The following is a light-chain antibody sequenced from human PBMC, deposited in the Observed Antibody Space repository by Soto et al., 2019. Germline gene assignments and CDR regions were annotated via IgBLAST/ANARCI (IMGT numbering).Light chain of an antibody. CDR1: SSDVGAYNY. CDR3: SSYTTSSIYV. J-gene: IGLJ1*01. Sequence: QSVLTQPASVSGSPGQSITISCTGTSSDVGAYNYVSWYQQHPGKAPKLMIYDVSNRPSGVSSRFSGSKSGNTASLTFSGLQAEDEAEYYCSSYTTSSIYVFGTGTKVTVL. V-gene: IGLV2-14*01. CDR2: DVS.